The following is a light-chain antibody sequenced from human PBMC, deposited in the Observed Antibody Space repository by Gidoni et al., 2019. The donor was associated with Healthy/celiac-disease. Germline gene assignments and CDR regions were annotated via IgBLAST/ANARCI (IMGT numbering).Light chain of an antibody. J-gene: IGKJ2*01. CDR1: QSISSY. V-gene: IGKV1-39*01. CDR3: QQSYSTPPYT. Sequence: DIQITQSPSPLSASVGDRVTITCRASQSISSYLNWYQQKPGKAPKLLIYAASSLQSGVPSRFSGSGSGTDFTLTISSLQPEDFATYYCQQSYSTPPYTFGQGTKLEIK. CDR2: AAS.